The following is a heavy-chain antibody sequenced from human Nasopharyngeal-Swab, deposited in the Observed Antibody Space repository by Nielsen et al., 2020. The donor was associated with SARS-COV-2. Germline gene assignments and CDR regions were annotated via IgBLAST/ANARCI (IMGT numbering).Heavy chain of an antibody. J-gene: IGHJ4*02. CDR3: ARGLRGRTDFDY. CDR1: GLSFSDYY. CDR2: ISTTGTTM. Sequence: GESLKVSCAASGLSFSDYYISWIRQAPGKGLEWVSYISTTGTTMYYADSVKGRFIISRDNAKNSLFLQMNSLRAEDTAVYYCARGLRGRTDFDYWGQGTLVTVSS. D-gene: IGHD3/OR15-3a*01. V-gene: IGHV3-11*01.